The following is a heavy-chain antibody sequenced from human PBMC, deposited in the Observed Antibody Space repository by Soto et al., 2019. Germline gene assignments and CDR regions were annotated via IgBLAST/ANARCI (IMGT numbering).Heavy chain of an antibody. CDR3: ARPPRNAFDI. J-gene: IGHJ3*02. CDR1: GYTFTDYY. V-gene: IGHV1-2*04. Sequence: ASVKVSCKASGYTFTDYYMHWVRQAPGQGLEWMGWINLNSGGTNYAQNFQGWVTMTRDTSISTAYMELSRLRSDDTAVYYCARPPRNAFDIWGPGTMVTF. CDR2: INLNSGGT.